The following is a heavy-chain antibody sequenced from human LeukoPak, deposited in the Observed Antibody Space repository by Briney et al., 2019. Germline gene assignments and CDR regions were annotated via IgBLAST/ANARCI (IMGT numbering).Heavy chain of an antibody. CDR2: ISGSVGTT. J-gene: IGHJ4*02. V-gene: IGHV3-23*01. Sequence: PGGSLRLSCAASGFTFSSYAMSWVRQAPGKGLEWVSSISGSVGTTYYADSVKGRFTISRDNSKYTLSLQMNSLRTEDTAVYYCAKVDNWKYGHHDFWGQGTLVTVSS. D-gene: IGHD1-1*01. CDR1: GFTFSSYA. CDR3: AKVDNWKYGHHDF.